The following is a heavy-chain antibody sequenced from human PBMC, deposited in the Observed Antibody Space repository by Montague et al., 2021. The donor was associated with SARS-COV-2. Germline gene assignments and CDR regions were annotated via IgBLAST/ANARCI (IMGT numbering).Heavy chain of an antibody. CDR2: ISSSGSTI. CDR3: ARVLGDYGDY. D-gene: IGHD4-17*01. CDR1: GFTFSSYE. Sequence: SLRLSCAASGFTFSSYEMNWVRQAPGKGLEWVSYISSSGSTIYYADSVKGRFTISRDNSKNTLYLQMNSLRAEDTAVYYCARVLGDYGDYWGQGALVTVSS. J-gene: IGHJ4*02. V-gene: IGHV3-48*03.